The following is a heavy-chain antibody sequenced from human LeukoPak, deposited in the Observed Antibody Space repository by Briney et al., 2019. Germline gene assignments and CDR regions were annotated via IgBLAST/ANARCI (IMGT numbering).Heavy chain of an antibody. V-gene: IGHV4-34*01. CDR1: GGSFSGYY. D-gene: IGHD1-26*01. J-gene: IGHJ4*02. Sequence: PSETLSLTCAVYGGSFSGYYWSWIRQPPGKGLEWIGEINHSGSTNYNPSLKSRVTISVDTSKNQFSLKLSSVTAADTAVYYCARQKWDSFDYWGQGTLVTVSS. CDR2: INHSGST. CDR3: ARQKWDSFDY.